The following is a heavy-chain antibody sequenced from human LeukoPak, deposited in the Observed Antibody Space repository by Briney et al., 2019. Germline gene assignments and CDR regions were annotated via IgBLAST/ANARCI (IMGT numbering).Heavy chain of an antibody. CDR2: ISYDGSNK. CDR1: GFTFSSYG. J-gene: IGHJ4*02. D-gene: IGHD3-10*01. V-gene: IGHV3-30*18. Sequence: QSGRSLRLSCAASGFTFSSYGMHWVRQAPGKGLEWVAVISYDGSNKYYADSVKGRFTISRDNSKNTLYLQMNSLRAEDTAVYYCAKNYYYGSGTQGYYFDYWGQGALVTISS. CDR3: AKNYYYGSGTQGYYFDY.